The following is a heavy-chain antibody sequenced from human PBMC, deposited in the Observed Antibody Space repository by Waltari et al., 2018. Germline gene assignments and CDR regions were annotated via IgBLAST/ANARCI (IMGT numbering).Heavy chain of an antibody. Sequence: QVQLVQSGAEVKKPGSSVKVSCKASGGTFCSSALSWVRRAPGQGLEWMGGIIPIFGTANYAQKFQGRVTITADESTSTAYMELSSLRSEDTAVYYCARVLPEWELLGYFDYWGQGTLVTVSS. CDR3: ARVLPEWELLGYFDY. V-gene: IGHV1-69*12. CDR2: IIPIFGTA. D-gene: IGHD1-26*01. J-gene: IGHJ4*02. CDR1: GGTFCSSA.